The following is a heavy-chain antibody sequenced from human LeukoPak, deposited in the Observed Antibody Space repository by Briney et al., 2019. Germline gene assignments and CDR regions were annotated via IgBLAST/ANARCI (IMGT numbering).Heavy chain of an antibody. Sequence: ASVKVSCKTSGYTFTGYYMHWVRQAPGQGLEWMGWINPNSGGTNYAQKFQGRVTMTRDTSITTAYMELSSLRSDDTAVYYCARDVREYCSSTNCYASHYWGQGTLVTVSS. V-gene: IGHV1-2*02. D-gene: IGHD2-2*01. CDR2: INPNSGGT. CDR3: ARDVREYCSSTNCYASHY. CDR1: GYTFTGYY. J-gene: IGHJ4*02.